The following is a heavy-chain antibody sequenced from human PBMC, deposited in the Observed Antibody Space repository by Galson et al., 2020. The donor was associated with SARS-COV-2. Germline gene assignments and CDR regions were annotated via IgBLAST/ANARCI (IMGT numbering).Heavy chain of an antibody. D-gene: IGHD4-17*01. CDR3: ARAARRLGCIDA. J-gene: IGHJ5*02. CDR2: INFNGGDT. V-gene: IGHV1-46*01. CDR1: GYAFINNH. Sequence: ASVKVSCKASGYAFINNHVHWVRQAPGQGLEWTAMINFNGGDTRYAQKIQGRLTVTRDTATSTVYMELSGLTSEDTAVYYCARAARRLGCIDAWGQGSLVTVSS.